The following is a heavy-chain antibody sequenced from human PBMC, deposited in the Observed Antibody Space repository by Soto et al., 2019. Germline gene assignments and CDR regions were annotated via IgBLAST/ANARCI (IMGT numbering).Heavy chain of an antibody. Sequence: PXETLSLTCTVSGCSISSYYWSWIRQPPGKGLEWIGYIYYSGSTNYNPSLKSRVTISVDTSKNQFSLKLSSVTAADTAVYYCARATYVSNNPFDSWGQGTLVTVSS. J-gene: IGHJ4*02. CDR3: ARATYVSNNPFDS. CDR2: IYYSGST. D-gene: IGHD3-16*01. V-gene: IGHV4-59*01. CDR1: GCSISSYY.